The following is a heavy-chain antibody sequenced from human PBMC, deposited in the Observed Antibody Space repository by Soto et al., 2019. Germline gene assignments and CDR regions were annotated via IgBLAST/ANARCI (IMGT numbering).Heavy chain of an antibody. CDR1: GGSFSGYY. Sequence: SETLSLTCAVYGGSFSGYYWSWIRQPPGKGLEWIGETHHSGSTSYNPSLKSQVTISVDTSKNQFSLKLSSVTAADTAVYYCARQSMNTVTTWLFDSWGQGTLVTVS. J-gene: IGHJ4*02. CDR3: ARQSMNTVTTWLFDS. D-gene: IGHD4-17*01. V-gene: IGHV4-34*01. CDR2: THHSGST.